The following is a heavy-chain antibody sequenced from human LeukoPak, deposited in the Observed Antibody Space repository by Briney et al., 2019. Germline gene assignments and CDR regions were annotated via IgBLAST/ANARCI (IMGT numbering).Heavy chain of an antibody. CDR2: IYHSGST. V-gene: IGHV4-39*07. J-gene: IGHJ5*02. CDR3: ARDGVWSNWFDP. CDR1: GDSISSSSYY. D-gene: IGHD2-21*01. Sequence: SSETLSLTCTVSGDSISSSSYYWGWIRQPPGKGLEWLGSIYHSGSTYYNPSLKSRVTISVDTSKNQFSLNLSSVTAADTATYYCARDGVWSNWFDPWGQGTLVTVSS.